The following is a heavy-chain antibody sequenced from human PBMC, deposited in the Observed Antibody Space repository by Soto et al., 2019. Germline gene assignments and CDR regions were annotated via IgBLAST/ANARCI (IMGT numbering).Heavy chain of an antibody. CDR2: IGGSGDST. CDR1: RFTFSRYA. D-gene: IGHD1-26*01. Sequence: EVQLLESGGGLVQPGGSLRLSCEASRFTFSRYAMSWVRQAPGKGLEWVSAIGGSGDSTFYADSVKGRFTISRDNSKKTLYLQLNTLRAEDTAIYYCAKGMSGSYSYNWFDPWGQGTLVTVSS. J-gene: IGHJ5*02. V-gene: IGHV3-23*01. CDR3: AKGMSGSYSYNWFDP.